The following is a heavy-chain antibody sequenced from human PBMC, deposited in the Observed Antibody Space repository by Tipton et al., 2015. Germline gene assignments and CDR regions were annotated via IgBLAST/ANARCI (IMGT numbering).Heavy chain of an antibody. CDR2: VYYSGNT. CDR3: ARAPSDYDIWSGTFEY. J-gene: IGHJ4*02. V-gene: IGHV4-4*02. CDR1: GGSISSSNW. D-gene: IGHD3-3*01. Sequence: TLSLTCAVSGGSISSSNWWSWVRQPPGKGLEWIGEVYYSGNTYYNPSLKSRATTSVDTSNNQFSLRLSSVTAADTAVYYCARAPSDYDIWSGTFEYWGQGTLVTVSS.